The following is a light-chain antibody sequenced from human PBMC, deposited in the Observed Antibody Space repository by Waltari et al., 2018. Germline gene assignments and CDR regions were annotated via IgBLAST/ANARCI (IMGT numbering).Light chain of an antibody. CDR3: QQYYNTPWT. CDR1: RNLLYSSNNRNY. CDR2: WAS. J-gene: IGKJ1*01. V-gene: IGKV4-1*01. Sequence: DIVMTQSPASLAVSLGERATINCKSSRNLLYSSNNRNYLAWYQQKPGQPPKLLIYWASTRESGVPARFSGSGSETDFTLTISSLQAEDVAVYYCQQYYNTPWTFGQGTKVEAK.